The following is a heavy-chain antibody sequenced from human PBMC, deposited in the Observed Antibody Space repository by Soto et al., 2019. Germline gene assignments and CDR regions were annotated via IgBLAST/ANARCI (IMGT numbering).Heavy chain of an antibody. D-gene: IGHD2-15*01. Sequence: ASVKVSCKASGGTFSSYAISWVRQAPGQGLEWMGGIIPIFGIANYAQKFQGRVTITADESTSTAYMELSSLRSEDTAVYYCARRSRVVVVAANSDAFDIWGQGTMVTVSS. J-gene: IGHJ3*02. CDR2: IIPIFGIA. CDR3: ARRSRVVVVAANSDAFDI. V-gene: IGHV1-69*13. CDR1: GGTFSSYA.